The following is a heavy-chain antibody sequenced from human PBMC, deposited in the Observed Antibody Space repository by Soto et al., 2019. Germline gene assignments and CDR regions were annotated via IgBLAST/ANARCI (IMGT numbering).Heavy chain of an antibody. Sequence: SETLSLTCTVSGGSISSGGYYWIWIRHHPGKGLEWIGYIYYSGSTYYNPSLKSRVTISVDTSKNQFSLKLSSVTAADTAVYYCAGRLFNGGYYSLFDYWGQGTLVTVSS. CDR1: GGSISSGGYY. J-gene: IGHJ4*02. CDR2: IYYSGST. D-gene: IGHD3-22*01. V-gene: IGHV4-31*03. CDR3: AGRLFNGGYYSLFDY.